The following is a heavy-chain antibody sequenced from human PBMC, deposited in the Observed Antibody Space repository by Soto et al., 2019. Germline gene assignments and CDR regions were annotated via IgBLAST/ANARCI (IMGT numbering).Heavy chain of an antibody. J-gene: IGHJ4*02. CDR1: GFTFSSYS. CDR3: AREGSLYNDYISNCADY. D-gene: IGHD4-4*01. V-gene: IGHV3-21*01. Sequence: EVQLVESGGGLVKPGGSLRLSCAASGFTFSSYSMTWVRQAPGKVLEWVSSISTTSSYIYYADSVKGRFTISRDNAKNSLYLQMNSLRAEDTAVYYCAREGSLYNDYISNCADYWGQGTLVTVSS. CDR2: ISTTSSYI.